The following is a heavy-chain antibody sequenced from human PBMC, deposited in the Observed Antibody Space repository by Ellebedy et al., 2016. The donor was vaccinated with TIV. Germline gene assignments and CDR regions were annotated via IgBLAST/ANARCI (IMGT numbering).Heavy chain of an antibody. CDR3: ARRSTDFAFDS. CDR2: ISGSGGNT. D-gene: IGHD3/OR15-3a*01. Sequence: PGGSLRLSCAASGFTFSNYAMTWVRQAPGKGLEWVTTISGSGGNTYYADSVKGRFTISRDNSKNTLYLQMSSLRAEDTAVYFCARRSTDFAFDSWGQGTLVTVSS. J-gene: IGHJ4*02. CDR1: GFTFSNYA. V-gene: IGHV3-23*01.